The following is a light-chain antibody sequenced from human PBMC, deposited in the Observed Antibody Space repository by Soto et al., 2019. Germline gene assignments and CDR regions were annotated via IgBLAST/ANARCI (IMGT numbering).Light chain of an antibody. V-gene: IGKV3-11*01. J-gene: IGKJ2*02. Sequence: EIVLTQSPATLSLSPGERATLSCRASQSVSNNLAWYQQKPGQAPRLLIYDASNRATGIPARFSGSGYGTDFTLTISSLEPEDFAVYYCQQRSNWRTFGQGTKLEIK. CDR3: QQRSNWRT. CDR2: DAS. CDR1: QSVSNN.